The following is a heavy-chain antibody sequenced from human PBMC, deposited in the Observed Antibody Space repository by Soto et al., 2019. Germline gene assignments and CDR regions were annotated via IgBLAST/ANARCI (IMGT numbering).Heavy chain of an antibody. J-gene: IGHJ2*01. V-gene: IGHV3-23*01. D-gene: IGHD6-19*01. CDR1: GFTFGRYA. Sequence: EVQVLESGGGLVQPGGSLRLSCAASGFTFGRYAMNWVRQAPGKGLEWVSAISGGGDATYYADSVKGRFTISRDNSKNTVTLQMDSLRAEDTAIYFCANKGQWQANWYFDFWGRGTLVTVSS. CDR2: ISGGGDAT. CDR3: ANKGQWQANWYFDF.